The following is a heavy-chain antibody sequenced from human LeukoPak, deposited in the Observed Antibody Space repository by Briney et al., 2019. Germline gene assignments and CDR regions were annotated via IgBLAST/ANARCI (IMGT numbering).Heavy chain of an antibody. CDR2: IIPIFGTA. J-gene: IGHJ4*02. CDR1: GYTFTTYG. V-gene: IGHV1-69*13. Sequence: SVKVSCKASGYTFTTYGITWVRQAPGQGLEWMGGIIPIFGTANYAQKFQGRVTISADESTSTAYMELSRLRSEDTAVYYCAREKYWGQGTLVTVSS. CDR3: AREKY.